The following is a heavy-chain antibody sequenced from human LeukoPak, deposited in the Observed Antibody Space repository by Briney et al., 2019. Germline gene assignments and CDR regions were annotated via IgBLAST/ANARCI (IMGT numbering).Heavy chain of an antibody. CDR3: ARAHSHYYDSSGYSIDY. Sequence: TLSLTCTVSGGSISSGSYYWSWIRQPAGKGLEWIGRIYTSGSTNYNPSLKSRVTISVDTSKNQFSLKLSSVTAADTAVYYCARAHSHYYDSSGYSIDYWGQGTLFTVSS. CDR1: GGSISSGSYY. V-gene: IGHV4-61*02. D-gene: IGHD3-22*01. CDR2: IYTSGST. J-gene: IGHJ4*02.